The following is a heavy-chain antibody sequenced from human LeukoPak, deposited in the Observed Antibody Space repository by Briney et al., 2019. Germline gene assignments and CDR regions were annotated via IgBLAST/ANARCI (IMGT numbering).Heavy chain of an antibody. J-gene: IGHJ4*02. CDR3: ARERFDGFDY. D-gene: IGHD3-9*01. CDR1: GGTFSSYA. V-gene: IGHV1-69*05. Sequence: AASVKVSCKASGGTFSSYAISWVRQAPGQGLEWMGGIIPIFGTANYAQKFQGRVTITTDESTSTAYMELRRLTSDDTAVYYCARERFDGFDYWGQGTLVTVSS. CDR2: IIPIFGTA.